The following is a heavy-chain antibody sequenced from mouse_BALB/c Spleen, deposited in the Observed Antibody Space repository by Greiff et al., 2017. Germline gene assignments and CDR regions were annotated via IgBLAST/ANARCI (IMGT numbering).Heavy chain of an antibody. CDR3: ASLYYGNYYAMDY. CDR2: IWAGGST. J-gene: IGHJ4*01. D-gene: IGHD2-1*01. V-gene: IGHV2-9*02. Sequence: QVQLQQSGPGLVAPSQSLSITCTVSGFSLTSYGVPWVRQPPGKGLEWLGVIWAGGSTNYNSALMSSLSISKDNSKSKVFLKMNSLQTDDTAMYYCASLYYGNYYAMDYWGQGTSGTVSS. CDR1: GFSLTSYG.